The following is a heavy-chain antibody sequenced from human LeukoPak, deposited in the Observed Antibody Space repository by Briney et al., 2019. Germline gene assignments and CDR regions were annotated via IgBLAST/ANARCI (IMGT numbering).Heavy chain of an antibody. CDR2: ISGSGGST. CDR3: AKRGRDCSGGSCYSVWFDP. CDR1: GFTFSSYA. Sequence: GGSLRPSCAASGFTFSSYAMSWVRQAPGKGLEWVSGISGSGGSTYYADSVKGRFTISRDNSKNTLYLQMNSLRAEDTAVYYCAKRGRDCSGGSCYSVWFDPWGQGTLVTVSS. V-gene: IGHV3-23*01. D-gene: IGHD2-15*01. J-gene: IGHJ5*02.